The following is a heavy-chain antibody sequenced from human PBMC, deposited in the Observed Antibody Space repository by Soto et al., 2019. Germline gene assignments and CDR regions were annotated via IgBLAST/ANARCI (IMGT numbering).Heavy chain of an antibody. V-gene: IGHV6-1*01. CDR1: GDSVSSNSAA. CDR3: ARYFRPGATEAGARFGVVIIPN. D-gene: IGHD3-3*01. Sequence: SQTLSLTCAISGDSVSSNSAAWNWIRQSPSRGLEWLGRTYYRSKWYNDYAVSVKSRITINPDTSKNQFSLQLNSVTPEDTAVYYCARYFRPGATEAGARFGVVIIPNWGQGTLVTVSS. CDR2: TYYRSKWYN. J-gene: IGHJ4*02.